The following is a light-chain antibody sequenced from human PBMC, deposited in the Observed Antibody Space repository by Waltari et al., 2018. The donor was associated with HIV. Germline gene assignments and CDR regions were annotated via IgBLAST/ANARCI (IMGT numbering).Light chain of an antibody. CDR2: GNS. CDR1: SSHIGAVYD. J-gene: IGLJ3*02. V-gene: IGLV1-40*01. Sequence: QSVLPQPPSVSGAPGQRVTISCTGSSSHIGAVYDAHWYQQLPVTAPKLLIYGNSNRPSGVPDRFSGSKSGTSASLAFTGLQAEDEADYYCQSYDSSLGRVFGGGTKLTVL. CDR3: QSYDSSLGRV.